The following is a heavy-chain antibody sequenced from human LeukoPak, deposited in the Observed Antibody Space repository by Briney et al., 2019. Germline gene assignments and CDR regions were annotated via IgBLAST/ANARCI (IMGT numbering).Heavy chain of an antibody. D-gene: IGHD2-2*01. J-gene: IGHJ4*02. Sequence: ASVKVSCKASGYTFTGYYIHWVRQAPGQGLEWMGWINPNSGGTIYAQKFQGRVTMTRDTSINTVYMELSSLRSDDTAVYYCARGPSTGGLDYWGQGTLVTVSS. V-gene: IGHV1-2*02. CDR1: GYTFTGYY. CDR3: ARGPSTGGLDY. CDR2: INPNSGGT.